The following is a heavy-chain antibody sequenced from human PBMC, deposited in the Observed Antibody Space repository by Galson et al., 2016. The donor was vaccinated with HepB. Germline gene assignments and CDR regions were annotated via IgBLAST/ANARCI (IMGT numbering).Heavy chain of an antibody. CDR2: IWFDGSYK. V-gene: IGHV3-33*01. Sequence: SLRLSCAASGFTFSNYGIHWVRQAPGKGLEWVAVIWFDGSYKYYADSVKGRFTISRDNSRNTLYLQMNSLRAEDTAVYYCARESGPWSSSSSHRGVFDIWGQGTMVTVSS. D-gene: IGHD6-6*01. J-gene: IGHJ3*02. CDR3: ARESGPWSSSSSHRGVFDI. CDR1: GFTFSNYG.